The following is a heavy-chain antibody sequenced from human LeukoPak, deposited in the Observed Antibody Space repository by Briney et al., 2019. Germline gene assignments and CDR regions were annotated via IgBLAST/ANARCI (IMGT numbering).Heavy chain of an antibody. Sequence: ASVKVSCKASGYTFTGYYMHWVRQAPGQGLEGMGWINPNSGGTNYAQKFQGRVTKNRDTSMSTAYMELSRLRSDDTAVYYCARTYYDYVWGSYRFHWFDPWAQGTLVTVSS. D-gene: IGHD3-16*02. CDR1: GYTFTGYY. V-gene: IGHV1-2*02. CDR2: INPNSGGT. J-gene: IGHJ5*02. CDR3: ARTYYDYVWGSYRFHWFDP.